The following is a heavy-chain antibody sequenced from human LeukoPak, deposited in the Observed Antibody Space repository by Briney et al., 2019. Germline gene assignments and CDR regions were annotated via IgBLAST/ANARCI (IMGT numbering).Heavy chain of an antibody. V-gene: IGHV3-53*01. CDR3: ARVVATIIPHYFDY. Sequence: PGGSLRVSCAASGFTFSSNYMSWVRQAPGKGLEWVSVIYSGGSTYYSDSVTGRFTISRDNSKNTLYLQMNSLRAEDTAVYYCARVVATIIPHYFDYWGQGTLVTVSS. J-gene: IGHJ4*02. D-gene: IGHD5-12*01. CDR1: GFTFSSNY. CDR2: IYSGGST.